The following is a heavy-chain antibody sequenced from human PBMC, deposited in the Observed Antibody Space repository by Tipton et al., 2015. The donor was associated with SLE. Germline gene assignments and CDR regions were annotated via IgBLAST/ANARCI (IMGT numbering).Heavy chain of an antibody. J-gene: IGHJ3*02. V-gene: IGHV4-34*01. D-gene: IGHD2-15*01. CDR2: INHSGST. CDR1: GRSFSGYY. Sequence: TLSLTCAVYGRSFSGYYWSWIRQPPGKGLEWIGEINHSGSTNYNPSLKSRVTISVDTSKNQFSLKLSSVTAADTAVYYRARGLGVVVAVAFDIWGQGTMVTVSS. CDR3: ARGLGVVVAVAFDI.